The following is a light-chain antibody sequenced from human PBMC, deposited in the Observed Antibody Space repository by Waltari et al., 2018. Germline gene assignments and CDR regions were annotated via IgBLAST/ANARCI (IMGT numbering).Light chain of an antibody. CDR2: KTS. CDR3: QEYKTYRT. CDR1: QSIEKG. V-gene: IGKV1-5*03. J-gene: IGKJ1*01. Sequence: DIQMTQSPSTLSASVGERITITCRASQSIEKGLAWYQQKPGKAPKVLIYKTSTLESGVASRFSGSGYGTEFTLTISSLQPDDLATYYCQEYKTYRTFGQGTKVEIK.